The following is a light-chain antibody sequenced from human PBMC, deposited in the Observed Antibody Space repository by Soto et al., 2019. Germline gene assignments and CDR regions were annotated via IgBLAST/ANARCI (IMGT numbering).Light chain of an antibody. CDR3: PAWDDSLNGRV. V-gene: IGLV1-44*01. J-gene: IGLJ3*02. CDR1: SSNIGSNT. Sequence: QSVLTQPPSASGTPGQRVTISCSGSSSNIGSNTVNWYQQLPGTAPKLLIYSNNQRPSGVPDRFSGSKSGTSASLAISGLPSADEADYYCPAWDDSLNGRVFGGGTKLTVL. CDR2: SNN.